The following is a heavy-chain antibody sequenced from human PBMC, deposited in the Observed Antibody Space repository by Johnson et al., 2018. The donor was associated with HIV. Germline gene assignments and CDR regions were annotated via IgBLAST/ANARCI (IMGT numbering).Heavy chain of an antibody. Sequence: QVQLVESGGGVVQPGGSLRLSCAASGFTFSSYGMRWVRQAPGKGLEWVAVISYDGNNKYYADSVKGRFTISRDNSKNSLYLQMNSLRADDTALYYCARGLAYCGGDCSNAFDIWGQGTMVTVSS. CDR2: ISYDGNNK. CDR1: GFTFSSYG. V-gene: IGHV3-33*05. D-gene: IGHD2-21*02. J-gene: IGHJ3*02. CDR3: ARGLAYCGGDCSNAFDI.